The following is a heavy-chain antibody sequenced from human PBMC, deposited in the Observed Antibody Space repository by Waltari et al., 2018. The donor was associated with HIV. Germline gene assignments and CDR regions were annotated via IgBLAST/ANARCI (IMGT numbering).Heavy chain of an antibody. V-gene: IGHV3-23*01. J-gene: IGHJ5*02. CDR3: AIPGSGLYPTPLDL. CDR1: GFAFRNYA. Sequence: EVQVLESGGTLVQPGGSLIVSCAASGFAFRNYAVSWVRQAAGQGLEWVSAISKSGDRTYYADSVRGRFTISRDNSKNTLSLQMNSLRVEDTAVYYCAIPGSGLYPTPLDLWGQGTLVTVSS. CDR2: ISKSGDRT. D-gene: IGHD2-2*02.